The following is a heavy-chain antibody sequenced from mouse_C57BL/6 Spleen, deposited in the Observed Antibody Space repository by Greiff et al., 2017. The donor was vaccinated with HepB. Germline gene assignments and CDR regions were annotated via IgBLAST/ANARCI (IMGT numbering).Heavy chain of an antibody. V-gene: IGHV1-64*01. D-gene: IGHD1-1*01. CDR1: GYTFTSYW. J-gene: IGHJ4*01. CDR3: ARGVLRFYAMDY. Sequence: VQLQQPGAELVKPGASVKLSCKASGYTFTSYWMHWVKQRPGQGLEWIGMIHPNSGSTNYNEKFKSKATLTVDKSSSTAYMQLSSLTSEDSAVYYCARGVLRFYAMDYWGQGTSVTVSS. CDR2: IHPNSGST.